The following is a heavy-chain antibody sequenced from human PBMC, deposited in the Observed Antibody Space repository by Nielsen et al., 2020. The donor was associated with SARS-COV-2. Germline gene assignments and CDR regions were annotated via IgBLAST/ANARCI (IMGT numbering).Heavy chain of an antibody. CDR2: ISKSYTPI. CDR1: GFSFSSYG. V-gene: IGHV3-48*01. CDR3: VRKDTSMGFYYYGMDV. Sequence: GESLKISCTASGFSFSSYGMNWVRQAPGKGLEWVSYISKSYTPIDYADSVKGQFTISRDNARNSLYLQMNGLRAEDTAVYYCVRKDTSMGFYYYGMDVWGRGTTVTVSS. D-gene: IGHD5-18*01. J-gene: IGHJ6*02.